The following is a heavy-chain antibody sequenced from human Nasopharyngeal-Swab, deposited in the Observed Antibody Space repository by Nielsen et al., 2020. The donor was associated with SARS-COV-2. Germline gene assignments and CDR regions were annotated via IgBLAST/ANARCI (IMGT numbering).Heavy chain of an antibody. CDR1: GGSISSGGYY. Sequence: SETLSLTCTVSGGSISSGGYYWSWIRQHPGKGLEWIGYIYYSGSTYYNPSLKSRVTISVDTSKNQFSLKLSSVTAADTAVYYCARATRSGYYQTYYFDYWGQGTLVTVSS. V-gene: IGHV4-31*03. J-gene: IGHJ4*02. CDR3: ARATRSGYYQTYYFDY. D-gene: IGHD3-22*01. CDR2: IYYSGST.